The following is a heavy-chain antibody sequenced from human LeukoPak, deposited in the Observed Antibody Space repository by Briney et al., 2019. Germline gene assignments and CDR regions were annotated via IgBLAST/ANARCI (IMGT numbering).Heavy chain of an antibody. CDR1: GYTSTGYY. Sequence: ASVKVSCKASGYTSTGYYMHWVRQAPGQGLEWMGWINPNSGGTNCAQKFQGRVTMTRDTSISTAYMELSRLRSDDTAVYYCARGATTGDFDYWGQGTLVTVSS. CDR3: ARGATTGDFDY. D-gene: IGHD1-26*01. CDR2: INPNSGGT. J-gene: IGHJ4*02. V-gene: IGHV1-2*02.